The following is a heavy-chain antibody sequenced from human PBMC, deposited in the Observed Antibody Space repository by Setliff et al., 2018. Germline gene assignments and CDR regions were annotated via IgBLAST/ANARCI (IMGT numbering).Heavy chain of an antibody. V-gene: IGHV3-48*04. Sequence: LRLSCAASGFTFSIYSMNWVRQAPRRGLEWLSYITGSSSVIHYADSVKGRFTVSRDNAKNSLYLQMNSLRAEDTAVYYCAKDGSGSYDYLDYWGQGTLVTVSS. CDR2: ITGSSSVI. CDR1: GFTFSIYS. J-gene: IGHJ4*02. CDR3: AKDGSGSYDYLDY. D-gene: IGHD6-13*01.